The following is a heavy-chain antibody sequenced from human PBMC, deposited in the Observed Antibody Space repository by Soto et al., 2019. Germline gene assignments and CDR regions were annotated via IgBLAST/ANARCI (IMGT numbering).Heavy chain of an antibody. CDR1: GDTFSTYA. V-gene: IGHV1-69*06. Sequence: QVQLVQSGAEVKKPWSSVKVSCKTSGDTFSTYAINWVRQAPGHGLEWMGGIIPISGTANYAQKFQARVTITADRSTSTAYMEVSRLRSEDTAVYFCARGGRLVVVAATPRWFDPWGQGPLVTVSS. CDR2: IIPISGTA. CDR3: ARGGRLVVVAATPRWFDP. D-gene: IGHD2-15*01. J-gene: IGHJ5*02.